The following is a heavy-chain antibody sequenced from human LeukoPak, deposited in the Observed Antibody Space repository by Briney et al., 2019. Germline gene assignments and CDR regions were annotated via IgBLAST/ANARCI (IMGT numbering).Heavy chain of an antibody. CDR3: AREPPYSGYDLAWDY. Sequence: QPGGSLRLSCAASGFTFATYVMTWVRQAPGKGLEWVSSVGGDGRVTYYADSVKGRFTISRDNAKNSLYLQMNSLRDEDTAVYYCAREPPYSGYDLAWDYWGQGTLVTVSS. CDR2: VGGDGRVT. V-gene: IGHV3-48*02. CDR1: GFTFATYV. J-gene: IGHJ4*02. D-gene: IGHD5-12*01.